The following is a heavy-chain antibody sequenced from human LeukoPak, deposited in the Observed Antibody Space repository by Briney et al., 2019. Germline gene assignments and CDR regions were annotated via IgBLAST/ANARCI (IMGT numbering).Heavy chain of an antibody. J-gene: IGHJ4*02. V-gene: IGHV4-34*01. CDR2: INHSGST. D-gene: IGHD6-19*01. CDR1: GGSFSGYY. CDR3: ARGLRAVAGPFDY. Sequence: SETLSLTCAVYGGSFSGYYWSWIRQPPGKGLEWIGEINHSGSTNYNPSLKSRVTISVDTSKNQFSLKLSSVTAADTAVNYCARGLRAVAGPFDYWGQGTLVTVSS.